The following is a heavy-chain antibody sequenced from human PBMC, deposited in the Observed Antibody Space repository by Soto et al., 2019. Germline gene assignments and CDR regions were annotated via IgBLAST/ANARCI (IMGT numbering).Heavy chain of an antibody. J-gene: IGHJ6*03. V-gene: IGHV3-64*01. Sequence: EVQLAESGGGLAQPGGSLRLSCAASGFTLSGYAMDWVRQAPGKGLEYVSGMSSNGVGTYYANSVQGRFPISRDNSKNKWYRRRGRLIPKDVAGYSGEGRACPDFSYRDVW. CDR2: MSSNGVGT. CDR1: GFTLSGYA. CDR3: EGRACPDFSYRDV.